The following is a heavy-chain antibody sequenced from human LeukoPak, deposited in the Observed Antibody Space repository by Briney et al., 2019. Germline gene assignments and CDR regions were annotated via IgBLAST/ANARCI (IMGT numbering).Heavy chain of an antibody. CDR1: GFTFSSYA. CDR3: AKRPKVAATGSGYFDY. Sequence: GGSLRLSCAASGFTFSSYAMSWVRQAPGKGLEWVSAISGSGGSTYSADSVKGRFTISRDNSKNTLYLQMNSLRAEDTAVYYCAKRPKVAATGSGYFDYWGQGTLVSVSS. J-gene: IGHJ4*02. D-gene: IGHD2-15*01. V-gene: IGHV3-23*01. CDR2: ISGSGGST.